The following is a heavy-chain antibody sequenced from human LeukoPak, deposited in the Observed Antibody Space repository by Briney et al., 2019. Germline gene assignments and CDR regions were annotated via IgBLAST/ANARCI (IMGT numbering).Heavy chain of an antibody. D-gene: IGHD2-15*01. V-gene: IGHV3-23*01. J-gene: IGHJ4*02. CDR1: GFTFSSYG. CDR3: AKDRVNGMVAATPFDY. Sequence: GGSLRLSCAASGFTFSSYGMSWVRQAPGKGLEWVSAISGSGGSTYYADSVKGRFTISRDNSKNTLYLQMNSLRAEDTAVYYCAKDRVNGMVAATPFDYWGQGILVTVSS. CDR2: ISGSGGST.